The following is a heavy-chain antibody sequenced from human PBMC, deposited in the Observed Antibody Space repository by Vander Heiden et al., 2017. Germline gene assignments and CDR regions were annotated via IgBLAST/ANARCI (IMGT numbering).Heavy chain of an antibody. CDR3: AREGRRMPRHHDAFDI. CDR2: INPNSGGT. CDR1: GYTFTGYY. D-gene: IGHD2-2*01. V-gene: IGHV1-2*06. Sequence: QVQLVQSGAEVKKPGASVKVSCKASGYTFTGYYMHWVRQAPGQGLEWMGRINPNSGGTNYAQKFQGRVTMTRDTSISTAYMELSRLRSDDTAVYYCAREGRRMPRHHDAFDIWGQGTMVTVSS. J-gene: IGHJ3*02.